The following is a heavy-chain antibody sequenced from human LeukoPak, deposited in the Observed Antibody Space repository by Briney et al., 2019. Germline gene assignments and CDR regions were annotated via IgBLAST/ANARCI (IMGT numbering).Heavy chain of an antibody. J-gene: IGHJ6*03. D-gene: IGHD3-16*01. CDR2: IYYSGST. CDR3: ARDLSGSSTGGEPHYYYCMDV. V-gene: IGHV4-59*11. Sequence: PSETLSLTCTVSGGSISSHYWSWIRQPPGKGLEWIGYIYYSGSTNYNPSLKSRVTISVDTSKNQFSLKLSSVTAADTAVYYCARDLSGSSTGGEPHYYYCMDVWGKGTTVTVSS. CDR1: GGSISSHY.